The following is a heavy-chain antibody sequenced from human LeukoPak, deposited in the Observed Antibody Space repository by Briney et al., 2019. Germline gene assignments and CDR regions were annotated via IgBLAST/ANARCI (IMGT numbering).Heavy chain of an antibody. V-gene: IGHV4-59*01. CDR2: IYYTGRI. Sequence: PSETLSLTCTVSGGSIRSYYWNWIRQTPGKGLEWIGHIYYTGRINYNPSLKSRVTISVDTSKNQFSLKLSSVTAADTAVYYCARDSPYYYGSGSATYYMDVWGKGTTVTISS. D-gene: IGHD3-10*01. CDR1: GGSIRSYY. CDR3: ARDSPYYYGSGSATYYMDV. J-gene: IGHJ6*03.